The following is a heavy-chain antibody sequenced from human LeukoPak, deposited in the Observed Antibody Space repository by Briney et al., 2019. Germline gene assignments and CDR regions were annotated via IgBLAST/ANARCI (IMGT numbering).Heavy chain of an antibody. CDR3: ARVDY. CDR2: IKQDGSEK. CDR1: GFTFSTYS. V-gene: IGHV3-7*01. Sequence: GGSLRLSCAASGFTFSTYSMSWVRQAPGKGLEWVANIKQDGSEKYYVDSVKGRFTISGDNAKNSLYLQMNSLRAEDTAVYYCARVDYWGQGTLVTVSS. J-gene: IGHJ4*02.